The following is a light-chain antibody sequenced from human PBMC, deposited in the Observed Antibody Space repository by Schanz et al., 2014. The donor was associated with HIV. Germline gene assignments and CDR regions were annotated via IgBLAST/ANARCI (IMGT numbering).Light chain of an antibody. Sequence: QSVLTQPPSASGTPGQRVTISCSGSSSNIGSNTVNWYQQLPGTAPKLLIYGNSNRPSGVPDRFSGSKSGTSASLAITGLQAEDEADYYCQSYDSSLSGNVVFGGGTKLTAL. CDR2: GNS. V-gene: IGLV1-40*01. J-gene: IGLJ2*01. CDR1: SSNIGSNT. CDR3: QSYDSSLSGNVV.